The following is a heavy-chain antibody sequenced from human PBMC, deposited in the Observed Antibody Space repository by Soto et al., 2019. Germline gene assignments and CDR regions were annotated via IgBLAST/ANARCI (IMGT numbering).Heavy chain of an antibody. V-gene: IGHV3-48*02. J-gene: IGHJ6*02. CDR3: ARDGYCVSTTCYFLPDV. Sequence: GGSLRLSCAASGFTFSTYNLNWVRQAPGKGLEWVSYISSSSSTIYYADSVKGRFTISRDNAKNSLYLQMNSLRDEDTAVYYCARDGYCVSTTCYFLPDVWGQGTTVTVS. CDR2: ISSSSSTI. D-gene: IGHD2-2*03. CDR1: GFTFSTYN.